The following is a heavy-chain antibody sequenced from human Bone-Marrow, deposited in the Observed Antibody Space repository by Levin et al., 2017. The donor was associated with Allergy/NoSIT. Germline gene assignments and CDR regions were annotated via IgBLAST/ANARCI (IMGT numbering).Heavy chain of an antibody. CDR1: GFTFSTYW. D-gene: IGHD3-10*01. V-gene: IGHV3-74*01. J-gene: IGHJ5*02. Sequence: GGSLRLSCAASGFTFSTYWMHWVRQAPGKGLVWVSRIQSNGKTNYADSVKGRFTISRDNAKNTLYLQMNSLTVEDTAVYSCARDRFYSNSGSNFSWFEPWGQGTLVTVSS. CDR3: ARDRFYSNSGSNFSWFEP. CDR2: IQSNGKT.